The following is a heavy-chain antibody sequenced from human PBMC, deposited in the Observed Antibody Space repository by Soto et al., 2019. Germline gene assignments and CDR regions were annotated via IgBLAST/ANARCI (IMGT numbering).Heavy chain of an antibody. V-gene: IGHV3-7*04. Sequence: PGGSLRLSCAASGFTFSSYWMSWVRQAPGKGLEWVANIKQDGSEKYYVDSVKGRFTISRDNAKNSLYLQMNSLRAEDTAVYYCARVLIAVALPFDYWGQGTLVTVSS. CDR3: ARVLIAVALPFDY. D-gene: IGHD6-19*01. J-gene: IGHJ4*02. CDR2: IKQDGSEK. CDR1: GFTFSSYW.